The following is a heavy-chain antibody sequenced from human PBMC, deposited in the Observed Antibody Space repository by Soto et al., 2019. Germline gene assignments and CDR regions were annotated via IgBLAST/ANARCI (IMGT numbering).Heavy chain of an antibody. D-gene: IGHD3-10*01. CDR3: ARKGGSGNYYHFFDL. V-gene: IGHV3-23*01. Sequence: EVQLLESGGGLVQPGGSLRVSCGASGFTFSNSAMTWVRQAPGKGLEWVSSISISGDVTYYADSVKGRFTISRDNSKNTLYLQMKNLRAEDTAVYSCARKGGSGNYYHFFDLWGQGTLVTVSS. J-gene: IGHJ4*02. CDR1: GFTFSNSA. CDR2: ISISGDVT.